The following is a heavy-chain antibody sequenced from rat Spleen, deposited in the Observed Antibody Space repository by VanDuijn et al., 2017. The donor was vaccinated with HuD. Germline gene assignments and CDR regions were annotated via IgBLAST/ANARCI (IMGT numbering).Heavy chain of an antibody. V-gene: IGHV5-25*01. CDR3: VSLPYYYDGSYYDYFDY. CDR1: GFTFSEYY. D-gene: IGHD1-12*02. Sequence: EVHLVESGGGLVQPGRSLKLSCAASGFTFSEYYMAWVRQASKKGLEWVASISTGGGNTYYRDSVKGRFTISRDNAKRTLYLQVDSLRSEDTATYYCVSLPYYYDGSYYDYFDYWGQGVMVTVSS. CDR2: ISTGGGNT. J-gene: IGHJ2*01.